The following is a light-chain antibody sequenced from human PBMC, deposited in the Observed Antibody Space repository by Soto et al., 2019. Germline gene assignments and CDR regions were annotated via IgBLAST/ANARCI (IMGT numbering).Light chain of an antibody. V-gene: IGKV3-20*01. CDR3: QQYGSPPGGLFT. Sequence: EIVLTQSPGTLSLSPGERATLSCRASQSVSSSYLAWYQQKPGQAPRLLIYGASSRATGIPDRFSGSGSGTDFTLTISRLEPEDFAVYYCQQYGSPPGGLFTFGPGTKVDIK. J-gene: IGKJ3*01. CDR1: QSVSSSY. CDR2: GAS.